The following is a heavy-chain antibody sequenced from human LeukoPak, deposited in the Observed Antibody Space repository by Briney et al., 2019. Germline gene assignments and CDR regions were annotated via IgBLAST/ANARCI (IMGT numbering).Heavy chain of an antibody. Sequence: ASVKVSCKASGGTFSSYAISWVRQAPGQGLEWMGRIIPILGIANYAQKFQGRVTITADKSTSTAYMELSSLRSEDTAVYYCASPALLGVTTAGLWGQGTLVTVSS. J-gene: IGHJ4*02. CDR1: GGTFSSYA. D-gene: IGHD3-10*01. CDR2: IIPILGIA. V-gene: IGHV1-69*04. CDR3: ASPALLGVTTAGL.